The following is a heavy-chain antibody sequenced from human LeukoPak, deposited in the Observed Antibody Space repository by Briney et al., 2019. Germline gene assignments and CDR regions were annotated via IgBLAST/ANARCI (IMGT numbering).Heavy chain of an antibody. CDR3: ASQTMVRGGVDAFDI. J-gene: IGHJ3*02. V-gene: IGHV3-7*03. Sequence: GGSLRLSCAASGFTFSSYWMSWVRQAPGKGLEWVANIKQDGSEKYYVDSVKGRFTISRDNAKNSLYLQMNSLRAEDTAVYYCASQTMVRGGVDAFDIWGQGTMVTVSS. D-gene: IGHD3-10*01. CDR2: IKQDGSEK. CDR1: GFTFSSYW.